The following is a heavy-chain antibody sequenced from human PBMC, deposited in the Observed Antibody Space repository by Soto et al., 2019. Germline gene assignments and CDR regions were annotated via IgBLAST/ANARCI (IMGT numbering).Heavy chain of an antibody. Sequence: QVQLVESGGGVVQPGGSLRLSCQASGFNFDNYGMHWVRQAPGKGLEWVAVITYDGSFQYYADSVKGRFTISRDNSKNTLFLQMNSLTTEDTAVYFCAKAGEIFGLVIFAYLDFWGQGTLVAVSS. D-gene: IGHD3-3*01. V-gene: IGHV3-30*18. CDR2: ITYDGSFQ. CDR1: GFNFDNYG. J-gene: IGHJ4*02. CDR3: AKAGEIFGLVIFAYLDF.